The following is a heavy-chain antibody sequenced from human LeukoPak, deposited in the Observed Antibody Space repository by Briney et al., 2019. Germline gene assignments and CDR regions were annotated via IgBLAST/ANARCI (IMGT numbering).Heavy chain of an antibody. J-gene: IGHJ5*02. CDR1: GGSISSYY. CDR3: ARQRVYCSGGSCYYWFDP. Sequence: SETLSLTCTVSGGSISSYYWSWIRQPPGKGLECIGYIYYSGSTNYNPSLKSRVTISVDTSKNQFSLKLSSVTAADTAVYYCARQRVYCSGGSCYYWFDPWGQGTLVTVSS. CDR2: IYYSGST. D-gene: IGHD2-15*01. V-gene: IGHV4-59*08.